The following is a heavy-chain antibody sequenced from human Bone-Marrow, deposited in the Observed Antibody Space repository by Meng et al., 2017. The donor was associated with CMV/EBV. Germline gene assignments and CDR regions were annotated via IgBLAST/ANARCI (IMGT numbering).Heavy chain of an antibody. CDR2: IYSGGSST. J-gene: IGHJ4*02. V-gene: IGHV3-23*03. D-gene: IGHD3-3*01. CDR3: ASNNDFWSGFLDY. Sequence: GESLKISCAASGFTFSSYAMSWVRQAPGKGLEWVSVIYSGGSSTYYADSVKGRFTISRDNSKNTLYLQMNSLRAEDTAVYYCASNNDFWSGFLDYWGQGTLVTVSS. CDR1: GFTFSSYA.